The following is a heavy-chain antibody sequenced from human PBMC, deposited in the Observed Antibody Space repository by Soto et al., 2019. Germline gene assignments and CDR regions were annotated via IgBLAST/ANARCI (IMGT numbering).Heavy chain of an antibody. J-gene: IGHJ6*02. Sequence: EVQLVESGGGLVKPGGSLRLSCAASGFTFSSYSMNWVRQAPGKGLEWVSSISSSSSYIYYEDSVKGRFTISRDNAKNSLYLQMNSLRAEDTAVYYCARAVDTIFGVVDYGMDVWGQGTTVTVSS. CDR1: GFTFSSYS. CDR3: ARAVDTIFGVVDYGMDV. D-gene: IGHD3-3*01. V-gene: IGHV3-21*01. CDR2: ISSSSSYI.